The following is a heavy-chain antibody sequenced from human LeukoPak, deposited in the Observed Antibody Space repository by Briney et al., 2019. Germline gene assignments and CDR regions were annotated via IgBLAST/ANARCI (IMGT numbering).Heavy chain of an antibody. CDR1: GFTFSSYA. J-gene: IGHJ5*02. CDR3: AKDLKVNYYGSGSPMNNWFDP. Sequence: GGSLRLSCAASGFTFSSYAMSWVRQAPGKGLEWVSAISGSGGSPYYADSVKGRFTISRDNSKNTLYLQMNSLRAEDTAVYYCAKDLKVNYYGSGSPMNNWFDPWGQGTLVTVSS. V-gene: IGHV3-23*01. CDR2: ISGSGGSP. D-gene: IGHD3-10*01.